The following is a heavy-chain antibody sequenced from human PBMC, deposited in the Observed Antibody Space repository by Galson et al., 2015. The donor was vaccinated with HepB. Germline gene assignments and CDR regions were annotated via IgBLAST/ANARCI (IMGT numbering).Heavy chain of an antibody. D-gene: IGHD1-1*01. V-gene: IGHV3-23*01. Sequence: SLRLSCAASGFTFSHYAMHWVRQAPGKGLEWVSVISGNGLSTNHADSVKGRFTISRDNSKNMLYLQMNNLRAEDTAVYYCAKGTTNIDFWGQGTLVTVSS. CDR1: GFTFSHYA. CDR3: AKGTTNIDF. J-gene: IGHJ4*02. CDR2: ISGNGLST.